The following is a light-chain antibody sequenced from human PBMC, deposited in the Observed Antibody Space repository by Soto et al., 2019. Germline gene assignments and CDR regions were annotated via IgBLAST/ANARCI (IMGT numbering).Light chain of an antibody. V-gene: IGKV3-20*01. J-gene: IGKJ4*01. CDR3: LHYYSSPLT. CDR1: QSVSSSH. Sequence: EIVLTQSPGTLSLSPGERATLSCRASQSVSSSHLDWYQQKPGQAPRLLIYGASSRATGIQDRFSGSGAGTDFTLTKSGLEPEDCVVYYGLHYYSSPLTFGGGTKVEIK. CDR2: GAS.